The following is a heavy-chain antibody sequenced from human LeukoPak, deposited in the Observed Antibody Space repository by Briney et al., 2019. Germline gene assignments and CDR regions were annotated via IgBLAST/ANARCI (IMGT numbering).Heavy chain of an antibody. CDR3: ARVGAWELQRVFEY. J-gene: IGHJ4*02. CDR2: IKQDGAEK. D-gene: IGHD1-26*01. Sequence: GGSLRLSCAASGFTFGDYWMTWARHVPGKGLEWVANIKQDGAEKHYVESVEGRFITSRDNAKNSLYLQMDSLRVEDTAVYYCARVGAWELQRVFEYWGQGTLVTVSS. CDR1: GFTFGDYW. V-gene: IGHV3-7*01.